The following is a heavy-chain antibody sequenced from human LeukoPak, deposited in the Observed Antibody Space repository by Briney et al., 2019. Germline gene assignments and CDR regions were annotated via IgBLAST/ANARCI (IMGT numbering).Heavy chain of an antibody. CDR3: ARHVSGDYAWLDV. J-gene: IGHJ6*02. D-gene: IGHD4-17*01. V-gene: IGHV4-59*08. CDR1: GGSMSRYY. Sequence: AETLSRTCTLSGGSMSRYYWSWIRQPPGKGLECIVYISYGGSTNYNPSLKSRVTMSVDTYKNQFSLKLSSVTAADTAMYHCARHVSGDYAWLDVWGQGTTVSVSS. CDR2: ISYGGST.